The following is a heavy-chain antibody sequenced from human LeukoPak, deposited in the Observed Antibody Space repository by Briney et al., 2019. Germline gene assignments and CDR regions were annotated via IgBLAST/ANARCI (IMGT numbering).Heavy chain of an antibody. D-gene: IGHD3-22*01. CDR1: GFTFSAYL. V-gene: IGHV3-7*01. CDR3: AREGNNYYDPSAYYPPFEY. J-gene: IGHJ4*02. CDR2: INLHGSEK. Sequence: GGSLRLSCAASGFTFSAYLMSWVRQAPGKGLEWVSHINLHGSEKYYLDSVKGRFTIPRDNAKNSLYLQMNSLRAEETAVYYCAREGNNYYDPSAYYPPFEYWGQGTLVTVSS.